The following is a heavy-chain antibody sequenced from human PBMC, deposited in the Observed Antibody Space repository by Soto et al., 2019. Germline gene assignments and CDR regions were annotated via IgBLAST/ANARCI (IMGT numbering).Heavy chain of an antibody. Sequence: EVQLVESGGGSVQPRGSLRLSCAASGFTFSTFSMNWVRQAPGRGLEWISYISGGGRPISYADSVKGRFTISRDNAKNSLYLQMDSLTDEDTAVYYCARDLGWAFDSWGQGTLVTVSS. V-gene: IGHV3-48*02. CDR3: ARDLGWAFDS. D-gene: IGHD6-19*01. J-gene: IGHJ4*02. CDR2: ISGGGRPI. CDR1: GFTFSTFS.